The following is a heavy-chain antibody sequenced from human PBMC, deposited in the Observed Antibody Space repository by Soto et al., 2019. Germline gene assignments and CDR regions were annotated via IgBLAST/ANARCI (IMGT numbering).Heavy chain of an antibody. CDR3: ASSGGGEDY. CDR1: GGSISSSHW. CDR2: IYHSGST. Sequence: QVQLQESGPGLVKPSGTLSLSCAVSGGSISSSHWWTWVRQPPGKGLEWIGEIYHSGSTSYNPSLKRRVPISVDTSRNQFSLNLSSVTPADTAVYYCASSGGGEDYWGQGILVTVSS. J-gene: IGHJ4*02. D-gene: IGHD3-16*01. V-gene: IGHV4-4*02.